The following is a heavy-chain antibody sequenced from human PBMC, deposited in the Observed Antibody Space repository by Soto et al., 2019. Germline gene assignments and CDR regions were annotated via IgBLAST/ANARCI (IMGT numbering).Heavy chain of an antibody. D-gene: IGHD3-16*01. J-gene: IGHJ4*02. V-gene: IGHV5-51*01. CDR2: IYPGDSDT. CDR1: GYSFTNYW. CDR3: ARHPTYYDSGHYFDY. Sequence: PGESLKISCKASGYSFTNYWIGWVRQMPGKGLEWMGIIYPGDSDTRYSPSFEGQVTSSADKSINTAYLQWSSLKATDTAMYYCARHPTYYDSGHYFDYWGQGTLVTVLL.